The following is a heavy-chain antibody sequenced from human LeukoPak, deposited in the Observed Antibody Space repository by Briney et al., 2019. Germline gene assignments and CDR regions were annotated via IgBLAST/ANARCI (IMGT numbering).Heavy chain of an antibody. D-gene: IGHD1-26*01. CDR2: ISGSGGST. V-gene: IGHV3-23*01. CDR3: AKGFGGSYHDFDY. Sequence: GGSLRLSCAASGFTFSTYAMSWVRQAPGKGLEWVSSISGSGGSTYYADSVKGRFTISRDNSKNTLYLQMNSLRAVDTAVYYCAKGFGGSYHDFDYWGQGTLVTVSS. J-gene: IGHJ4*02. CDR1: GFTFSTYA.